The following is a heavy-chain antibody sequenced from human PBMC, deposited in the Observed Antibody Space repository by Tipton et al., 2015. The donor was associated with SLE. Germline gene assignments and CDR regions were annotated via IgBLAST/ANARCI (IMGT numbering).Heavy chain of an antibody. CDR1: GGSIRTHY. V-gene: IGHV4-59*11. Sequence: TLSLTCTVSGGSIRTHYWSWIRQPPGKGLEWIAYIYPNGATNYNPSLKRPFIISIDTSKNQISLQLDSVTAADSAVYYCARSISGYNPYDSWGQGTLVTVSS. CDR3: ARSISGYNPYDS. CDR2: IYPNGAT. J-gene: IGHJ4*02. D-gene: IGHD5-12*01.